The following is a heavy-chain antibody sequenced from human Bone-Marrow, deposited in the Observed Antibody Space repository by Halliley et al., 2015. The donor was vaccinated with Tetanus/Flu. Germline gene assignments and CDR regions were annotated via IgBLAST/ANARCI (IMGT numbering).Heavy chain of an antibody. CDR2: IYPDDSDA. CDR1: GYIFTRYW. CDR3: ARTLGAAYGLDV. D-gene: IGHD3-16*01. J-gene: IGHJ6*02. Sequence: QLVQSGAEVKEPGDSLTISCQVSGYIFTRYWIAWVRQVAGKGLEWMGVIYPDDSDARYSPSFQGLVTISVDKSLSTAYLQWSSLKASETAIYFCARTLGAAYGLDVWGQGTAVVVSS. V-gene: IGHV5-51*03.